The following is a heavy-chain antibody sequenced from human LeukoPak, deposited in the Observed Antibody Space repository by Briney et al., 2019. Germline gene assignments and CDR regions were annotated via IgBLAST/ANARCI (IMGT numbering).Heavy chain of an antibody. D-gene: IGHD2-2*01. CDR2: ISGSGGAI. CDR3: ARRYCSSTSCTLDY. J-gene: IGHJ4*02. V-gene: IGHV3-48*03. Sequence: GGSLRLSCATSGFTFTTDEMNWVRQAPGKGLEWVSHISGSGGAIYYANSVKGRFTISRDNAKNSLYLQMSSLRVEDTAVYYCARRYCSSTSCTLDYWGQGTLVTVSS. CDR1: GFTFTTDE.